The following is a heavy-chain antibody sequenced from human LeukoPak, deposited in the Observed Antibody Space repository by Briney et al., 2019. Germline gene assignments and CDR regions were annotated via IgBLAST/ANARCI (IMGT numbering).Heavy chain of an antibody. CDR3: ARDSRYSSGWFFDN. D-gene: IGHD6-19*01. CDR2: IYSGGST. V-gene: IGHV3-66*02. Sequence: GGSLRLSCAASGFTVSSNYMSWVRQAPGKGLEWVSVIYSGGSTYYADSVKGRFTISRDNSKNTLCLQMNSLRAEDTAVYYCARDSRYSSGWFFDNWGQGTLVTVSS. J-gene: IGHJ4*02. CDR1: GFTVSSNY.